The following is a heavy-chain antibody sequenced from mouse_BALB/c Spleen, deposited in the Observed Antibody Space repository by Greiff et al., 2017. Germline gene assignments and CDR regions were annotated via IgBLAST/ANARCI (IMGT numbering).Heavy chain of an antibody. CDR1: GFSLTGYG. J-gene: IGHJ3*01. CDR2: IWGDGST. CDR3: ARDRAYYGYDGSWFAY. V-gene: IGHV2-6-7*01. Sequence: VKVVESGPGLVAPSQSLSITCTVSGFSLTGYGVNWVRQPPGKGLEWLGMIWGDGSTDYNSALKSRLSISKDNSKSQVFLKMNSLQTDDTARYYCARDRAYYGYDGSWFAYWGQGTLVTVSA. D-gene: IGHD2-2*01.